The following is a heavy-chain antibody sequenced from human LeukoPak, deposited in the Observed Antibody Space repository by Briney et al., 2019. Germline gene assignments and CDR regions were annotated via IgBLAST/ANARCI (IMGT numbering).Heavy chain of an antibody. J-gene: IGHJ6*03. V-gene: IGHV4-59*12. D-gene: IGHD4-11*01. CDR3: ARVPPTVTTYIYYYYYMDV. Sequence: PSETLSLTCTVSGGSITSYYWTWIRQPPGKGLEWIGFIYGDGSTKYNPSLKSRVTMSVDTSKNHFSLKLSSATAADTAVYYCARVPPTVTTYIYYYYYMDVWGKGTTVTVSS. CDR2: IYGDGST. CDR1: GGSITSYY.